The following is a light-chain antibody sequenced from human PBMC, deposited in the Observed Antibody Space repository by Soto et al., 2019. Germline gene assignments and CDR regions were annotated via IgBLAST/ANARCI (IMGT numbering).Light chain of an antibody. CDR1: QSVLYSSNNKNY. CDR2: WAS. Sequence: DIVMTQSPDSLAVSLGERATINCKSSQSVLYSSNNKNYLAWCQQKPGQPPKLLIYWASTRESGVPDRFSGSGSGPDFTLTISSLQAEDVAVYYCQQYLSRFTFGGGTKVEIK. CDR3: QQYLSRFT. J-gene: IGKJ4*01. V-gene: IGKV4-1*01.